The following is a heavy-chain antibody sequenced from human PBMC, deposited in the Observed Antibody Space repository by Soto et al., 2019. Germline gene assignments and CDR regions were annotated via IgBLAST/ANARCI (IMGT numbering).Heavy chain of an antibody. J-gene: IGHJ4*02. CDR2: IIPIFGTA. V-gene: IGHV1-69*12. Sequence: QVQLVQSGAEVKKPGSSVKVSCKASGGTFSTNAISWVRQAPGQGLEWMGGIIPIFGTANYAQKFQGRVTITADESTSTAYMELYSLRSEDTAVYYGARGGPHHDYGDYWGQGTLVTVSS. CDR1: GGTFSTNA. CDR3: ARGGPHHDYGDY. D-gene: IGHD3-16*01.